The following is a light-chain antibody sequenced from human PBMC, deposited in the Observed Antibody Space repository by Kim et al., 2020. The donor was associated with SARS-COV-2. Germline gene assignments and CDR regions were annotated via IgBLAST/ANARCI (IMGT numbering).Light chain of an antibody. CDR2: KDS. J-gene: IGLJ3*02. CDR1: ALARQY. CDR3: QSADSSGTWV. V-gene: IGLV3-25*03. Sequence: VSTGRTARITCSGDALARQYAYWYQQKPGRAPVLVIYKDSERPTGIPGLFSGSSSGTTVTLTISGVQAEDEAGYYCQSADSSGTWVFGGGTQLTVL.